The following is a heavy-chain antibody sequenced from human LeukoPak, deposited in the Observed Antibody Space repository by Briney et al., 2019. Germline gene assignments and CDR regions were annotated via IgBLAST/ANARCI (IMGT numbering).Heavy chain of an antibody. J-gene: IGHJ4*02. D-gene: IGHD6-19*01. CDR3: ARHFAVADFDY. Sequence: ASVKVSCKASGYTFTGYNMHWVRQAPGQGLEWMGWINPNSGGTNYAQKFQGRVTMTRDTSISTAYMELSRLKSDDTAVYYCARHFAVADFDYWGQGTLVTVSS. V-gene: IGHV1-2*02. CDR2: INPNSGGT. CDR1: GYTFTGYN.